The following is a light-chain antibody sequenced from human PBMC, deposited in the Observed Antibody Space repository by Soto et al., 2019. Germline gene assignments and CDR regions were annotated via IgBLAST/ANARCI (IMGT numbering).Light chain of an antibody. J-gene: IGLJ2*01. CDR2: RNN. Sequence: QSVLTQPPSASGTPGQRVTISCSGSSSNIGSNYVYWYQQLPGTAPKLLIYRNNQRPSGVPDRFSGSKSGTSASLAISGLRSEDEADYYCAAWDASLSVVVFGGGTKLTVL. CDR3: AAWDASLSVVV. V-gene: IGLV1-47*01. CDR1: SSNIGSNY.